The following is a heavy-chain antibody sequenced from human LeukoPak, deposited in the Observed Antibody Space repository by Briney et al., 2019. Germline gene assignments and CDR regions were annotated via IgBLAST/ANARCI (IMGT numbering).Heavy chain of an antibody. V-gene: IGHV3-30*18. J-gene: IGHJ2*01. CDR3: AKGFGYNYGSGSHWYLDL. D-gene: IGHD3-10*01. CDR1: GFTLYNFG. CDR2: IWYGGSHHQ. Sequence: PGKSLRLSCAASGFTLYNFGMHWVRQTPGKGLEWVAVIWYGGSHHQYYTESVKGRFTISRDTSNNTLFLQMNSLRPEDTAIYYCAKGFGYNYGSGSHWYLDLWGQGTLVTVSS.